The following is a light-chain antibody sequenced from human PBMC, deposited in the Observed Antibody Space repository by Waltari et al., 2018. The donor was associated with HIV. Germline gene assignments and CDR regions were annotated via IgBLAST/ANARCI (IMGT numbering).Light chain of an antibody. CDR1: QSVGSSY. CDR2: GAS. J-gene: IGKJ2*01. Sequence: EVVLTQSPGTLSLSPGERATLSCRASQSVGSSYLAWYQQKPGQAPRLLIYGASSRVTGIPDRFSGSGSGTDFTLTIIRVEPEDFAVYYCQQYGHSAVMYTFGQGTNLQIK. CDR3: QQYGHSAVMYT. V-gene: IGKV3-20*01.